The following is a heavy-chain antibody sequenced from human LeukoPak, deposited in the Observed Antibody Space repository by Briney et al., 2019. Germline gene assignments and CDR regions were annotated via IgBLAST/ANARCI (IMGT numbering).Heavy chain of an antibody. D-gene: IGHD6-6*01. CDR3: ARIFSSSSKGRSRDY. CDR1: GFTFSSYS. J-gene: IGHJ4*02. V-gene: IGHV3-21*01. CDR2: ISSSSSYI. Sequence: AGGSLRLSCAASGFTFSSYSMNWVRQAPGKGLEWVSSISSSSSYIYYADSVKGRFTISRDNAKNSLYLQMNSLRAEDTAVYYCARIFSSSSKGRSRDYWGQGTLVTVSS.